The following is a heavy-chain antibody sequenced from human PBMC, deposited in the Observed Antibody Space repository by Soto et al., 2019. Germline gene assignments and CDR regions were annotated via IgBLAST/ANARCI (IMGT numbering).Heavy chain of an antibody. CDR1: GFTFSTYA. CDR3: AKDPKKWLGGNYFDY. J-gene: IGHJ4*02. Sequence: GGSLRLSCAASGFTFSTYAMHWVRQAPGKGLEWVAVISYDGTDKYYADSVKGRFTIPRDNSKSTLYLQMNSLRADDTAVYYCAKDPKKWLGGNYFDYWGQGTLVTVSS. CDR2: ISYDGTDK. D-gene: IGHD6-19*01. V-gene: IGHV3-30*18.